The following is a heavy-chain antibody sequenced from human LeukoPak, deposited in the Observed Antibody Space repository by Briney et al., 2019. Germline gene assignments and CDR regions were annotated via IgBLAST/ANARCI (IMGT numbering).Heavy chain of an antibody. J-gene: IGHJ4*02. CDR3: ARSIVGANDY. D-gene: IGHD1-26*01. Sequence: GGSLRLSCAASGFTFSSYSMSWVRQAPGKGLEWVSSISSSSSYIYYADSVKGRFTISRDNAKNSLFLQMNSLRADDTAVYYCARSIVGANDYWGQGTLVTVSS. CDR2: ISSSSSYI. CDR1: GFTFSSYS. V-gene: IGHV3-21*01.